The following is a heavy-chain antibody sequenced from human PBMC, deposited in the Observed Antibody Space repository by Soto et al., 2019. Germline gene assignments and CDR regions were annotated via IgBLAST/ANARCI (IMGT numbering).Heavy chain of an antibody. D-gene: IGHD3-3*01. V-gene: IGHV1-46*01. Sequence: QVHLVQSGAEVKKPGASVKVSCKASGYAFTDFYMHWVRQAPGQGLEWMGIISPDGGSTIYSQKFQARVTMTRDTSTGTVYMELSSLKSEDTAVYYCARAFRGGVVITPTSAQIDYWGQGTLVTVSS. CDR2: ISPDGGST. CDR3: ARAFRGGVVITPTSAQIDY. CDR1: GYAFTDFY. J-gene: IGHJ4*02.